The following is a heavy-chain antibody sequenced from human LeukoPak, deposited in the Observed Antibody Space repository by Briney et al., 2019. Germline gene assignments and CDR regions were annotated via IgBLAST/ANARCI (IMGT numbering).Heavy chain of an antibody. CDR1: GFTFISYA. V-gene: IGHV3-30*04. D-gene: IGHD1-26*01. CDR3: AREEAWELALDY. J-gene: IGHJ4*02. Sequence: PGRSLRLSCATSGFTFISYAMHSVRQAPDRGLEWVAVISYDGSNKYYADSVKGRFTISRDNSKNTLYMQMNSLRAEDTAVYYCAREEAWELALDYWGEGTLVTVSS. CDR2: ISYDGSNK.